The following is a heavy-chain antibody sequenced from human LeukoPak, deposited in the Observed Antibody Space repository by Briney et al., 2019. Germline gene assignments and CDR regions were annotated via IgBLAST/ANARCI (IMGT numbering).Heavy chain of an antibody. CDR3: AREGYSYYYGMDV. D-gene: IGHD6-13*01. V-gene: IGHV3-23*01. CDR1: GFTFSSYA. J-gene: IGHJ6*02. Sequence: GGSLRLSCAASGFTFSSYAMSWVRPAPGKGLEWVSAISGSGGSTYYADSVKGRFTISRDNSKNTLYLQMNSLRAEDTAVYYCAREGYSYYYGMDVWGQGTTVTVSS. CDR2: ISGSGGST.